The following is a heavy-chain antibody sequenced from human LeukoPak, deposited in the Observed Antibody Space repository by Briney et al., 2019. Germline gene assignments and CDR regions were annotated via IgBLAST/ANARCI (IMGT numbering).Heavy chain of an antibody. D-gene: IGHD6-19*01. Sequence: ASVKVSCKVSGYTLTELSMHWVRQAPGKGLEWMGGFDPEDGETIYAQKFQGRVTMTEDTSTDTAYMELSSLRSDDTAVYYCARLAVALKTYYYYYYMDVWGKGTTVTISS. CDR3: ARLAVALKTYYYYYYMDV. J-gene: IGHJ6*03. V-gene: IGHV1-24*01. CDR2: FDPEDGET. CDR1: GYTLTELS.